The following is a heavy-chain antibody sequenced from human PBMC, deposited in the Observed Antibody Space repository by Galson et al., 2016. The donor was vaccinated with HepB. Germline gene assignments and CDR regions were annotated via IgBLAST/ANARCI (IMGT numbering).Heavy chain of an antibody. CDR1: AISSGDYH. V-gene: IGHV4-39*07. CDR2: FSNSGDT. Sequence: ETLSLTCTVSAISSGDYHWAFIRQPPGKGLEWIGSFSNSGDTFYNPSLKSRVTMSRDTSKNQFSVSLSSVTAADTAVYFCARVSFRTLGCWGQGTLVTVSS. CDR3: ARVSFRTLGC. J-gene: IGHJ4*02.